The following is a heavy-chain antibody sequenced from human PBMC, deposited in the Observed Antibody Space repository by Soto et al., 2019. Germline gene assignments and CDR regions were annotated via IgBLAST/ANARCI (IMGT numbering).Heavy chain of an antibody. V-gene: IGHV1-2*02. CDR1: GPTFIAYY. CDR2: IDPKSGGT. D-gene: IGHD5-12*01. CDR3: ARDSVDVPE. J-gene: IGHJ4*02. Sequence: QLQLVQSGAEVTKPGASVKVSCKISGPTFIAYYIHWVRQAPGQGLEWMGWIDPKSGGTTSEQKFLGRVTMTRDTSINTAYMELNRLTSDDTAVYYCARDSVDVPEWGQGTLISVSS.